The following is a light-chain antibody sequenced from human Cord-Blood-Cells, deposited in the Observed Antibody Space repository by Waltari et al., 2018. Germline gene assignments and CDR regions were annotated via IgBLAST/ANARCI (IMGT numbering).Light chain of an antibody. CDR3: AAWDDSLNGWV. CDR2: INN. V-gene: IGLV1-44*01. CDR1: SPTIGSNT. Sequence: QPVLTQPPSPSGTPGQWVTIPRPGSSPTIGSNTVHWYQQRPGTAPKLLIYINNQRPSGVPGRFSGSKSGTSASLAISGLQSEDEADYYCAAWDDSLNGWVFGGGTKLTVL. J-gene: IGLJ3*02.